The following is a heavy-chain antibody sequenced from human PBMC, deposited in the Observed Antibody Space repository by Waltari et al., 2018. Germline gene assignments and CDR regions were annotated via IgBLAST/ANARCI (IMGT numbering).Heavy chain of an antibody. Sequence: QVQLVQSGAEVKKPGSSVKVSCKASGGPFSSSTISWVRQAPGQGLEWMGRIIPILGIANYAQKFQGRVTITADKSTSTAYMELSSLRSEDTAVYYCATGNGDGWLPQGYWGQGTLVTVSS. V-gene: IGHV1-69*02. CDR1: GGPFSSST. CDR3: ATGNGDGWLPQGY. D-gene: IGHD2-8*01. J-gene: IGHJ4*02. CDR2: IIPILGIA.